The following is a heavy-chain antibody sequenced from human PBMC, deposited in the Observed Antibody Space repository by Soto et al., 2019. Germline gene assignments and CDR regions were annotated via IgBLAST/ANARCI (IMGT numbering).Heavy chain of an antibody. D-gene: IGHD3-9*01. CDR2: IYYSGST. V-gene: IGHV4-59*01. CDR1: GGSIISDY. CDR3: ARGGYDILTGYYSFLDY. J-gene: IGHJ4*02. Sequence: SSETLSLTCIVSGGSIISDYWSWIRQPPGKGLEWIGYIYYSGSTNYNPSLKSRVTISVDTSKNQFSLKLSSVTAADTAVYYCARGGYDILTGYYSFLDYWGQGTLVTVSS.